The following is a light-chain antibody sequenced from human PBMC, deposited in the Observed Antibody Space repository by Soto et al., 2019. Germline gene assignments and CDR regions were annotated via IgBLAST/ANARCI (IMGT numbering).Light chain of an antibody. V-gene: IGLV2-14*01. Sequence: QSALTQPASVSGSLGQSITISCTGTSSDVGAYTYVSWYQQHPGKAPKLMIFEVSDRPSGVSNRFSGSKSGNTASLTISGLQAEDEADYYCSSYTTSNTLVFGGGTKVTVL. CDR1: SSDVGAYTY. J-gene: IGLJ2*01. CDR3: SSYTTSNTLV. CDR2: EVS.